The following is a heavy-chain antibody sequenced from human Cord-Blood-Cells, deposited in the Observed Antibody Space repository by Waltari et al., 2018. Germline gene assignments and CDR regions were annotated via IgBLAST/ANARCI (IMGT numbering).Heavy chain of an antibody. Sequence: QVQLQESGPGLVKPSETLSLTCTVSGGSISSYYWSWIRQPPGKGLEWIGYIYYSGSTNDSPSLKSRVTVSVDTSKNQFSLKLSSVTAADTAVYYCARDIGGVFGVDAFDIWGQGTMVTVSS. CDR3: ARDIGGVFGVDAFDI. D-gene: IGHD3-3*01. CDR2: IYYSGST. V-gene: IGHV4-59*01. CDR1: GGSISSYY. J-gene: IGHJ3*02.